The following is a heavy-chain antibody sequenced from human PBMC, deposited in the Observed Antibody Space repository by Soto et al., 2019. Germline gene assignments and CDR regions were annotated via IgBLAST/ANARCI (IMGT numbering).Heavy chain of an antibody. V-gene: IGHV1-69*01. CDR2: IIPISGTA. CDR1: GGTFSSYA. D-gene: IGHD2-2*01. CDR3: ARSQGSSTSLETYYYDYYGMDV. J-gene: IGHJ6*02. Sequence: QVQLVQSGAEVKKPGSSVKVSCKASGGTFSSYAISWVRQAPGQGLEWMGGIIPISGTANYAQKFQGRVTITADESTSTAYMELSSLRSEDTAVYSCARSQGSSTSLETYYYDYYGMDVWGQGTTVTVSS.